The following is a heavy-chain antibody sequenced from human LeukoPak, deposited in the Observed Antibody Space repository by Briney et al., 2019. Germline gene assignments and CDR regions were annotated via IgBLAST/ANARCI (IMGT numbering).Heavy chain of an antibody. CDR1: GLTFDHYV. D-gene: IGHD5-18*01. CDR2: ISGDGGST. Sequence: PGGSLRLSCAASGLTFDHYVMHWVRQAPGKGLELVSLISGDGGSTYYADSVKGRFTISRDNSKNSLYLQMNSLRTEDTALYYCAKDIGYSYGLPDYWGQGTLVTVSS. CDR3: AKDIGYSYGLPDY. V-gene: IGHV3-43*02. J-gene: IGHJ4*02.